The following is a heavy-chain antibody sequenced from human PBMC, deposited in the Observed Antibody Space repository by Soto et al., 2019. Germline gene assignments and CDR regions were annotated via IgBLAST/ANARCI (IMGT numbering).Heavy chain of an antibody. CDR2: IYAGDSET. CDR3: ARKEMSSGMDV. D-gene: IGHD1-26*01. V-gene: IGHV5-51*01. CDR1: GYSFTSYW. Sequence: PGESLKISCKGSGYSFTSYWIVWVRQMPGKGLEWMGYIYAGDSETRYSPSFRRQVTFSVDKSLSTAYLQWSSLKASDTAMYYCARKEMSSGMDVWGQGTTVTVSS. J-gene: IGHJ6*02.